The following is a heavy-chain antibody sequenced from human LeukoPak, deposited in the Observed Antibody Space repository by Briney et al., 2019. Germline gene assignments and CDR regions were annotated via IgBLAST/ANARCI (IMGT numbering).Heavy chain of an antibody. CDR1: GFTFSSYW. D-gene: IGHD4-23*01. Sequence: GGSLRLSCAASGFTFSSYWMSWVRQAPGKGLEWVANIKQDGSEKYYVDSVKGGLTISRDNAKNSLYLRMNSLRAEDTAVYYCARTRNSAFDIWGQGTMVTVSS. CDR2: IKQDGSEK. V-gene: IGHV3-7*01. CDR3: ARTRNSAFDI. J-gene: IGHJ3*02.